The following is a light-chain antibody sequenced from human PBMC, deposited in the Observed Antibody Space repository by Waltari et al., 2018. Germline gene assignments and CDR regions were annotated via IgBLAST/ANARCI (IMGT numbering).Light chain of an antibody. CDR2: GAS. J-gene: IGKJ2*01. V-gene: IGKV3-20*01. CDR1: QSVSNRL. Sequence: EIVLTTSPVTLSFSPGERATLPFRARQSVSNRLLAWYQQKPGQAPRPLIYGASSRAAGIPDRFSGSGSGTDFTLTISRLEPEDFAVYYCQQYTTSPYTFGQGTKVEIK. CDR3: QQYTTSPYT.